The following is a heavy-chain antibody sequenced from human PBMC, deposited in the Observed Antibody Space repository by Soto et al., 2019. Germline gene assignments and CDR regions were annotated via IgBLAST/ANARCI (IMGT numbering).Heavy chain of an antibody. V-gene: IGHV1-18*03. J-gene: IGHJ4*02. Sequence: QVQLVQSGAEVKKPGASVKVSCKASGYTFTSYGISWVRQAPGQGLEWMGWISAYNGNTNYAQKLQGRVIMTTDTSTSTAYRELRSLRSDHMGVYYRARDAPPTDHWGQGTLVTVSS. CDR2: ISAYNGNT. CDR3: ARDAPPTDH. CDR1: GYTFTSYG.